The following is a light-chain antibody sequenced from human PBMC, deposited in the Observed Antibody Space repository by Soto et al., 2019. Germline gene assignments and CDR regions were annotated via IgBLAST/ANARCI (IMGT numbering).Light chain of an antibody. Sequence: SVLTQPPSVSGAPGQRVTISCTGSSSNIGAGYDVHWYQQLPGTAPKLLIYGNSNRPSGVPDRFSGSKSGTSASLAITGLQAEDEADYYCPSYDSSLSGYVFGTWTKVTVL. CDR1: SSNIGAGYD. CDR3: PSYDSSLSGYV. CDR2: GNS. V-gene: IGLV1-40*01. J-gene: IGLJ1*01.